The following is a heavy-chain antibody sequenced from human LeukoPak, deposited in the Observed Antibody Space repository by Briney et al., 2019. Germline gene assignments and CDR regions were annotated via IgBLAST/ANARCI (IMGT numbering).Heavy chain of an antibody. V-gene: IGHV3-74*03. CDR3: ARGSPLGGN. J-gene: IGHJ4*02. Sequence: GGALRLSRSGPGFTLRSSRMHWGRPAPGEGLVWVSHINSDGSNIKYADSVKGRFTISRDNAKNTLSLQMNSLRAEDTAVYYCARGSPLGGNWGQGTLVTVSS. CDR1: GFTLRSSR. CDR2: INSDGSNI.